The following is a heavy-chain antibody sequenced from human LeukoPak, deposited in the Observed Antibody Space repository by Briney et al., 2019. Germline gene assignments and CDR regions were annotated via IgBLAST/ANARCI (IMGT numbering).Heavy chain of an antibody. Sequence: PGGPLRLSCAASGFTVSSNYMSWVRQAPGQGLEWVANIQQDGSERYYVDSVKGRFTISRDNAKNSLYLQMDSLTAEDTAVYYCARDNDLLRYFDWPLDYWGQGTLVTVSS. J-gene: IGHJ4*02. D-gene: IGHD3-9*01. CDR3: ARDNDLLRYFDWPLDY. CDR1: GFTVSSNY. V-gene: IGHV3-7*01. CDR2: IQQDGSER.